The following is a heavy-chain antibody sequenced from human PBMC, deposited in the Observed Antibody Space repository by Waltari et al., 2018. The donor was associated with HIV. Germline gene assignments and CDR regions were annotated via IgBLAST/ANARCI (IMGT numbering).Heavy chain of an antibody. D-gene: IGHD1-1*01. CDR1: GFTLSRDW. CDR2: IKQDGSEK. V-gene: IGHV3-7*01. J-gene: IGHJ3*02. CDR3: ARDNWNDGLDI. Sequence: EVQLVESGGGLVQPGGSVRPPRAASGFTLSRDWMSWVRQAPGKGLEWVANIKQDGSEKYYVDSVKGRFTISRDNAKNSLYLQMNSLRAEDTAVYYCARDNWNDGLDIWGQGTMVTVSS.